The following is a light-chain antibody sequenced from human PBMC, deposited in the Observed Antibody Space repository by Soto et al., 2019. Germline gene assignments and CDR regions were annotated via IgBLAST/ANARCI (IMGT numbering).Light chain of an antibody. J-gene: IGLJ2*01. CDR1: SSNIGRDY. CDR3: AAWDDSVRGVV. Sequence: QAVLTQPPSASGTPGQRVTISCSGGSSNIGRDYVYWYQQLPGAAPKLLMYSHNIRPAGVPDRFSASTSGTSASLAISGLRPEDEGDYHRAAWDDSVRGVVFGGGTKLTVL. V-gene: IGLV1-47*02. CDR2: SHN.